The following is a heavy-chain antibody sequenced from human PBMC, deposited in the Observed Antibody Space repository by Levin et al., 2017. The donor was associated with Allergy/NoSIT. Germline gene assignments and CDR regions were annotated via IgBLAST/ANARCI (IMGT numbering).Heavy chain of an antibody. CDR1: GFTFSSYA. D-gene: IGHD3-16*02. V-gene: IGHV3-30-3*01. CDR2: ISYDGSNK. CDR3: ARDNLRYDYIWGSYRYPPTAFDY. Sequence: GESLKISCAASGFTFSSYAMHWVRQAPGKGLEWVAVISYDGSNKYYADSVKGRFTISRDNSKNTLYLQMNSLRAEDTAVYYCARDNLRYDYIWGSYRYPPTAFDYWGQGTLVTVSS. J-gene: IGHJ4*02.